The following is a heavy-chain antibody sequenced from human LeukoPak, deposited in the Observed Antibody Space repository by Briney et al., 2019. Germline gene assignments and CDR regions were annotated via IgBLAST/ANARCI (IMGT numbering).Heavy chain of an antibody. CDR2: ISSSSDYI. V-gene: IGHV3-21*01. CDR1: GFTFSSCW. Sequence: GGSLRLSCAASGFTFSSCWMSWVRQAPGKGLEWVSSISSSSDYIYYVDSVKGRFTISRDNAKKSLYLQMNSLRAEDTAVYYCARGNIKFDYWGQGTLVTVSS. J-gene: IGHJ4*02. CDR3: ARGNIKFDY.